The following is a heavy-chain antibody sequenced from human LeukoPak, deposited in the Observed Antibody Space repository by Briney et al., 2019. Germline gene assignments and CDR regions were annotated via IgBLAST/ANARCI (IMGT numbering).Heavy chain of an antibody. J-gene: IGHJ4*02. Sequence: PSETLSLTCTVSGGSISSGGYYWSWIRQHPGKGLEWIGYIYYSGSTNYNPSLKSRVTISVDTSKNQFSLKLSSVTAADTAVYYCARVGGWYEPYYFDYWGQGTLVTVSS. D-gene: IGHD6-19*01. CDR1: GGSISSGGYY. V-gene: IGHV4-61*08. CDR2: IYYSGST. CDR3: ARVGGWYEPYYFDY.